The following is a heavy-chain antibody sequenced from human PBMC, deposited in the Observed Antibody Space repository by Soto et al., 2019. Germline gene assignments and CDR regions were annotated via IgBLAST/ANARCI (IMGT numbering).Heavy chain of an antibody. V-gene: IGHV4-39*01. CDR1: GASITSLYYY. J-gene: IGHJ4*02. CDR3: ARRGWGSSSFFDY. D-gene: IGHD6-6*01. CDR2: SYHSGST. Sequence: QLQLQESGPGLVKPSETLSLTCTVSGASITSLYYYWGWIRQPPGKGLEWIGSSYHSGSTYYAPSLMSRVAMSVDTSKNQFSLKLNSVTAADTAVYYCARRGWGSSSFFDYWGQETLVTVSS.